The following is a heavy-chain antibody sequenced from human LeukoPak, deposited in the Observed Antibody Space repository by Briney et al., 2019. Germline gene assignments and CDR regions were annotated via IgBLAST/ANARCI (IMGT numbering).Heavy chain of an antibody. Sequence: TGGSLRLSCAASGFTVSTNYMSWVRQAPGKGLEWVSFIYSGGTTYYADSVKGRFTISRDNSNNTLYLQMNSLRAEDTAVYYCARGRDAWDYWGQGTLVTVSS. CDR3: ARGRDAWDY. J-gene: IGHJ4*02. CDR1: GFTVSTNY. V-gene: IGHV3-66*01. CDR2: IYSGGTT. D-gene: IGHD5-24*01.